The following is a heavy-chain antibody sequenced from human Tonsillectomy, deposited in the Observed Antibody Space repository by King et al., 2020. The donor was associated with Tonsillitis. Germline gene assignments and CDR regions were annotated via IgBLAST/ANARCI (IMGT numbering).Heavy chain of an antibody. CDR1: GFTSNTYA. Sequence: VQLVESGGGLVQPGGSLRLSCAASGFTSNTYAMSWVRQAPGKGLEWVSAISGSGGGTYYADSVKGRFTISRDSSKNTLYLQMNSLRAEDTAVYYCAKFALITIVRDLRPSYGMDVWGQGTTVTVSS. J-gene: IGHJ6*02. CDR2: ISGSGGGT. D-gene: IGHD3-10*01. V-gene: IGHV3-23*04. CDR3: AKFALITIVRDLRPSYGMDV.